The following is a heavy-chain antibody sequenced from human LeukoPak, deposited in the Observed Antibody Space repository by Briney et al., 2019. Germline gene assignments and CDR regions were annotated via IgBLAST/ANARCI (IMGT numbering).Heavy chain of an antibody. D-gene: IGHD4-23*01. CDR2: INPNSGGT. CDR3: ARLKVGGPHYYYYGMDV. CDR1: GYTFTGYY. Sequence: ASVKVCCKASGYTFTGYYMHWVRQAPGQGLEWMGWINPNSGGTNYAQKFQGRVTMTRDTSISTAYMELSRLRSDDTAVYYCARLKVGGPHYYYYGMDVWGQGTTVTVSS. J-gene: IGHJ6*02. V-gene: IGHV1-2*02.